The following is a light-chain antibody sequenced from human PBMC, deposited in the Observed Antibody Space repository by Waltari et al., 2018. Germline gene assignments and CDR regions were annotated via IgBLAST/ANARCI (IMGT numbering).Light chain of an antibody. Sequence: RITCSGDALPKQYAYWYQQKPGQAPVLVIYKDSERPSGIPERFSGSSSGTTVTLTISGVQAEDEADYYCQSADSSGTYVVFGGGTKLTVL. J-gene: IGLJ2*01. CDR2: KDS. CDR3: QSADSSGTYVV. V-gene: IGLV3-25*03. CDR1: ALPKQY.